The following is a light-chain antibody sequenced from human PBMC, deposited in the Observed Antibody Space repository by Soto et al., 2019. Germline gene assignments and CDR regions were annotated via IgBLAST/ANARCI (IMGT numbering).Light chain of an antibody. J-gene: IGLJ1*01. CDR2: DVS. CDR1: SSDVGGYNY. CDR3: SSYTSSSTLDV. V-gene: IGLV2-14*01. Sequence: QSALTQPASVSGSPGQSITISCTGTSSDVGGYNYVSWYQQHPGKAPRLIIYDVSNRPSGVSNRFSGSRSGYTASLTISGLQAEDEADYYCSSYTSSSTLDVFGTGTKLTVL.